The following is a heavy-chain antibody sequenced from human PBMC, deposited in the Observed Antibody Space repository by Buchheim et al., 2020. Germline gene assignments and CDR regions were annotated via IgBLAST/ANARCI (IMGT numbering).Heavy chain of an antibody. CDR2: ISSSSDSI. D-gene: IGHD2-15*01. CDR3: TRGQAAPSDY. V-gene: IGHV3-48*01. CDR1: GFTFSSYS. Sequence: EVQLVESGGGLVQPGGSLRLSCAASGFTFSSYSMNWVRQAPGKGLEWVSYISSSSDSIYYADSVEGRFTISSDNATNSLYLQMNSLRAEDTAVYYCTRGQAAPSDYWGQGAL. J-gene: IGHJ4*02.